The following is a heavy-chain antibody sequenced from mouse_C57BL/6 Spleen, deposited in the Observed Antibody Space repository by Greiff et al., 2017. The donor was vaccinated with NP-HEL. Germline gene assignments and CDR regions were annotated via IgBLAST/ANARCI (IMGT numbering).Heavy chain of an antibody. J-gene: IGHJ1*03. Sequence: QVHVKQSGAELVRPGTSVKMSCKASGYTFTNYWIGWAKQRPGHGLEWIGDIYPGGGYTNYNEKFKGKATLTADKSSSTAYMQFSSLTSEDSAIYYCARSGGYYYGSSSHWYFDVWGTGTTVTVSS. D-gene: IGHD1-1*01. V-gene: IGHV1-63*01. CDR3: ARSGGYYYGSSSHWYFDV. CDR1: GYTFTNYW. CDR2: IYPGGGYT.